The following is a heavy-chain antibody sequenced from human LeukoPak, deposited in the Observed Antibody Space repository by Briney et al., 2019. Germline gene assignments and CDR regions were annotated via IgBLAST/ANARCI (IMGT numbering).Heavy chain of an antibody. V-gene: IGHV4-39*01. CDR3: ARKLRFLEWLWFNYYYYMDV. D-gene: IGHD3-3*01. CDR1: GGSISSSSYY. J-gene: IGHJ6*03. CDR2: IYYSGST. Sequence: KPSETLSLTCTVSGGSISSSSYYWGWIRQPPGKGLEWIGSIYYSGSTYYNPSLKSRVTISVDTSKNQFSLKLSSVTAADTAVYYCARKLRFLEWLWFNYYYYMDVWVKGTTVTVSS.